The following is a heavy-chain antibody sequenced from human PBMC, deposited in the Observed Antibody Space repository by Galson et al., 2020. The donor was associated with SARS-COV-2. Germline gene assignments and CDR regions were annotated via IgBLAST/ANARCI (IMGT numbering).Heavy chain of an antibody. CDR2: ILPLFGTG. CDR3: ARGKGYGDYAGVDV. D-gene: IGHD4-17*01. Sequence: ASVKVSCKASGGTFSNYAISWVRQAPGQGLEWMGGILPLFGTGNYAQKFQGRVTMTTDESTTTAYMDLSSLRFDDTAVYYCARGKGYGDYAGVDVWCEGNMVTVSS. CDR1: GGTFSNYA. V-gene: IGHV1-69*05. J-gene: IGHJ6*02.